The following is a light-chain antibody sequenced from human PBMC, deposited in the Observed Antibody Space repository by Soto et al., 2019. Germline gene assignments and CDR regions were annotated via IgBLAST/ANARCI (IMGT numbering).Light chain of an antibody. CDR2: DVS. CDR3: TSYTSSSTPYV. V-gene: IGLV2-14*01. CDR1: SSDVGGYTY. Sequence: QSALNQPASVSGSPRQASTISCAGTSSDVGGYTYVSWYQQHPGKAPKLMIYDVSNRPSGVSNRFSGSKSGNTASLTISGLQAEDEADYYCTSYTSSSTPYVFGGGTKVTVL. J-gene: IGLJ1*01.